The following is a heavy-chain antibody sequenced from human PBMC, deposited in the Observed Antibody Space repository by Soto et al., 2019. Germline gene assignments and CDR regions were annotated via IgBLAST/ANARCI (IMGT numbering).Heavy chain of an antibody. D-gene: IGHD3-10*01. CDR3: VGGQYYFDY. V-gene: IGHV3-30*03. CDR2: ISYDGSDK. J-gene: IGHJ4*02. CDR1: GFPFTSYG. Sequence: QVQLVESGGGVVQPGRSLRLSCAASGFPFTSYGMHWVREGPDKGLEWVAIISYDGSDKYYADSVKGRFTISRDNSKNTLYLQMKSLRNEDTALYYCVGGQYYFDYRGQGTLVIVSS.